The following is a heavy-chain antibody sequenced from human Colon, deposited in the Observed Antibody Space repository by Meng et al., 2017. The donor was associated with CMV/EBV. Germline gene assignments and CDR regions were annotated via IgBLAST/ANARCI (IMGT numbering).Heavy chain of an antibody. Sequence: EGQLLESGGGLVQPGGSMRLSGAASGFTFTSYDMSWVRQAPGKGLEWVSTIGRGSGANYAYSVKGRFTMSRDNSKNTVYLEMNNLRAEDTAIYYCARDRWFTFWGQGVLVTVSS. D-gene: IGHD2-15*01. V-gene: IGHV3-23*01. CDR2: IGRGSGA. J-gene: IGHJ4*02. CDR1: GFTFTSYD. CDR3: ARDRWFTF.